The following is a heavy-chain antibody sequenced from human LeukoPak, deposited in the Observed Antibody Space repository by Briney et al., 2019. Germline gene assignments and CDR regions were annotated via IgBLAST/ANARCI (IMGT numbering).Heavy chain of an antibody. D-gene: IGHD3-10*01. V-gene: IGHV4-39*06. J-gene: IGHJ4*02. Sequence: SETLSLTCTVSGGSISSSSYYWGWIRQPPGKGLEWIGSIYHSGSTYYNPSLKSRVTISVDTSKNQFPLKLSSVTAADTAVYYCARDLRAYGSGSYYKNWGQGTLVTVSS. CDR3: ARDLRAYGSGSYYKN. CDR2: IYHSGST. CDR1: GGSISSSSYY.